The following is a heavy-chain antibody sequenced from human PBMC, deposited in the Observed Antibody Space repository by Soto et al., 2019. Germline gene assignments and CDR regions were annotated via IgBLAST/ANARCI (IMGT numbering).Heavy chain of an antibody. CDR1: GGTFSSYA. CDR3: ARVTSMVRGVIDNGFDT. V-gene: IGHV1-69*01. D-gene: IGHD3-10*01. Sequence: QVPLVQSGAEVKKPGSSVTVSCKASGGTFSSYAIHWVRQAPGQGLEWMGGIIPMYGPAKYAQRFQGRVTITADEPPTTVDMELTSLTSQDTAVYYCARVTSMVRGVIDNGFDTWGHGPLVTVSS. CDR2: IIPMYGPA. J-gene: IGHJ5*01.